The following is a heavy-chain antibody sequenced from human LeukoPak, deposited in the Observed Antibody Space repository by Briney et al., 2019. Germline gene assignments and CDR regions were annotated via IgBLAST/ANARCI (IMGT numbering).Heavy chain of an antibody. CDR3: AGYCSSTSCYDFDY. D-gene: IGHD2-2*01. CDR2: IIPIFGTA. CDR1: GGTFSSYA. Sequence: SVNLSCKASGGTFSSYAISWVRQAPGQGLGWMGGIIPIFGTANYAQKFQGRVTITADESTSTAYMELSSLRSEDTAVYYCAGYCSSTSCYDFDYWGQGTLVTVSS. V-gene: IGHV1-69*13. J-gene: IGHJ4*02.